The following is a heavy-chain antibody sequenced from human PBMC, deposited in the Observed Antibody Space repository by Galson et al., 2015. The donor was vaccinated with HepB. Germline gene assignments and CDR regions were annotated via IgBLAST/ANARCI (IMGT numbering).Heavy chain of an antibody. Sequence: SLRLSCAASGFTFTSYSMNWVRQAPGKGLEWISYISSSSGSIDYADSVKGRFTISRDNAKNSLYLQMNSLRDEDTAVYYCARERGDVLLWFGNLLYGYYFDYWGQGTLVTVSS. D-gene: IGHD3-10*01. CDR2: ISSSSGSI. CDR3: ARERGDVLLWFGNLLYGYYFDY. J-gene: IGHJ4*02. V-gene: IGHV3-48*02. CDR1: GFTFTSYS.